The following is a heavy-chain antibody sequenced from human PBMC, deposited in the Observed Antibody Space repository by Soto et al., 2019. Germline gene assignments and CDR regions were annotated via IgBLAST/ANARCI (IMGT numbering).Heavy chain of an antibody. CDR2: IYPGDSDT. Sequence: PGESLKISCKGSGYSFTSYWIGWVLQMPGKGLEWMGIIYPGDSDTRYSPSFQGQVTISADKSISTAYLQWSSLKASDTAMYYCARHPADCSDLGNYYYYMDGRGQGTTVTVAS. CDR1: GYSFTSYW. V-gene: IGHV5-51*01. D-gene: IGHD2-21*02. J-gene: IGHJ6*03. CDR3: ARHPADCSDLGNYYYYMDG.